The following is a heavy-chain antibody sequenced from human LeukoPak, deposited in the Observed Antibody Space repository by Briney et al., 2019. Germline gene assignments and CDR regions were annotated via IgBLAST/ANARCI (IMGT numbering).Heavy chain of an antibody. D-gene: IGHD2-15*01. CDR2: INPNSGGT. J-gene: IGHJ5*02. Sequence: ASVKVSCKASGYTFTGYYMHWVRQAPGQGLEWMGWINPNSGGTNYAQKFQGRVTMTRDTSISTAYMELSRLRSDDTAVYYCARPAYEYCSSGSCYSSWFDPWGQGTLVTVSS. V-gene: IGHV1-2*02. CDR3: ARPAYEYCSSGSCYSSWFDP. CDR1: GYTFTGYY.